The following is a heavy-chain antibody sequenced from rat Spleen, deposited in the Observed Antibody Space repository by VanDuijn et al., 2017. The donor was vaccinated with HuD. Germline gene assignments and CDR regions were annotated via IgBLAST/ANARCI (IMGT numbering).Heavy chain of an antibody. Sequence: EVQLVESGGGLVQPGRSLKRSCAASGFTFSSDGMAWVRQTPTKGLEWVASISTGGDNTHYRHSVKGRFTISRETAKSTLYFLMDSLRSEDTATYYCVRQDTSGYSNWFAYWGQGALVTVSS. CDR1: GFTFSSDG. D-gene: IGHD4-3*01. V-gene: IGHV5S14*01. CDR3: VRQDTSGYSNWFAY. J-gene: IGHJ3*01. CDR2: ISTGGDNT.